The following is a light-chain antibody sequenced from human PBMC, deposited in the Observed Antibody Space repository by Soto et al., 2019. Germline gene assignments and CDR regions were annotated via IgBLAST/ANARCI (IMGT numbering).Light chain of an antibody. CDR3: QQYNSYPLT. Sequence: DIPMTQSPSTLSASVGDRVTITSRASQSISSWLAWYQQKPGKAPNLLIYKASSLESGVPSRFSGSGSAKEFTLTISSLQPDDFATYYCQQYNSYPLTFGGGTKVEI. V-gene: IGKV1-5*03. CDR1: QSISSW. CDR2: KAS. J-gene: IGKJ4*01.